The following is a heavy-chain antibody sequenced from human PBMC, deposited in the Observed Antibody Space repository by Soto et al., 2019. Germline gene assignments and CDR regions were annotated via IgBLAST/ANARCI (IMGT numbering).Heavy chain of an antibody. CDR2: ISPYNGTT. J-gene: IGHJ6*02. CDR1: GYTFTTYG. V-gene: IGHV1-18*04. D-gene: IGHD1-1*01. CDR3: ARDGERDTGLDFYYYLHGMDA. Sequence: ASVKVSCKASGYTFTTYGISWVRQAPGQGLEWMGWISPYNGTTKYAEKFQGEMTMTTDTATSTAYMDLRSLRSDDTAVHYCARDGERDTGLDFYYYLHGMDAWGQGTMVTVSS.